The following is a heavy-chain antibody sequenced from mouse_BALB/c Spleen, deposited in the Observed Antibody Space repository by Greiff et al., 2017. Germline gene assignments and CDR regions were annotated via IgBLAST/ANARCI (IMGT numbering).Heavy chain of an antibody. CDR1: GFTFTDYY. CDR2: IRNKANGYTT. V-gene: IGHV7-3*02. CDR3: ARDKGGMITTRNYYAMDY. D-gene: IGHD2-4*01. J-gene: IGHJ4*01. Sequence: EVMLVESGGVLVQPGGSLRLSCATSGFTFTDYYMSWVRQPPGKALEWLGFIRNKANGYTTEYSASVKGRFTISRDNSQSVLYLQMNTLRAEDSATYYCARDKGGMITTRNYYAMDYWGQGTSVTVSS.